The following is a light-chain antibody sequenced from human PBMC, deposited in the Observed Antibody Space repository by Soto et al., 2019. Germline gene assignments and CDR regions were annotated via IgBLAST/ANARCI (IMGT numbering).Light chain of an antibody. J-gene: IGKJ1*01. V-gene: IGKV3-20*01. CDR2: DAS. CDR3: QQYVSSPRT. Sequence: EIVITQSPATLSVSPGERATLSCRASQSIGGNLAWYQQKPGQAPRLLIYDASTRATGIPDRFSGSGSGTDFTLTISRLEPEDFAVYYCQQYVSSPRTFGQGTKVDIK. CDR1: QSIGGN.